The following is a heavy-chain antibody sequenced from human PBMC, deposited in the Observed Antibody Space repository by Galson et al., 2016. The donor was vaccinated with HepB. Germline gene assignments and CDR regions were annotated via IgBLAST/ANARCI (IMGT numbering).Heavy chain of an antibody. J-gene: IGHJ4*02. CDR2: ISYDGGNE. CDR1: GFTLSNYG. Sequence: SLRLSCAASGFTLSNYGIHWVRQAPGKGLEWVAAISYDGGNEFYADSVKGRFTISRDNSKNTLYLQLTSVTAADTAVYYCARYAGVGQTPGRFGFWGQGTLVTVSS. CDR3: ARYAGVGQTPGRFGF. D-gene: IGHD1-26*01. V-gene: IGHV3-30*03.